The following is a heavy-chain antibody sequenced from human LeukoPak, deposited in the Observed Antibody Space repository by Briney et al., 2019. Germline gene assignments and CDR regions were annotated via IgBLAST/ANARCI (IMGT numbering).Heavy chain of an antibody. D-gene: IGHD3-10*01. Sequence: SETLSLTCTVSGGSISSYYWSWIRQPPGKGLEWIGYIYYSGSTNYNPSLKSRVTISVDTSKNQFSLNLFSVTAADPAMYYCTRANGYGLIHYWGQGTLVTVSS. J-gene: IGHJ4*02. CDR1: GGSISSYY. V-gene: IGHV4-59*12. CDR3: TRANGYGLIHY. CDR2: IYYSGST.